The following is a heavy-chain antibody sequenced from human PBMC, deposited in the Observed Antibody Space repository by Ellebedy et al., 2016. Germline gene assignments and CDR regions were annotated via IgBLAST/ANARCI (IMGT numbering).Heavy chain of an antibody. CDR2: ISAYNGNT. CDR3: ARVSFYDFWSGYGIPKYYFDY. CDR1: GYTFTSYG. J-gene: IGHJ4*02. Sequence: ASVKVSCKASGYTFTSYGISWVRQAPGQGLEWMGWISAYNGNTNYAQKLQSRVTMTTDTSTSTAYMELRSLRSDDTAVYYCARVSFYDFWSGYGIPKYYFDYWGQGTLVTVSS. V-gene: IGHV1-18*01. D-gene: IGHD3-3*01.